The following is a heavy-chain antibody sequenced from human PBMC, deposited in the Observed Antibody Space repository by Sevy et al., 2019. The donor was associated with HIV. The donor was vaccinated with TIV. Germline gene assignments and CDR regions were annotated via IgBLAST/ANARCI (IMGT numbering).Heavy chain of an antibody. Sequence: ASVKVSCKASGYTFTRYGISWVRQAPGQGLEWMGWISAYNGNTNYAQMLQGRVTMTTDTSTSTAYMELRSLRSDDTAVYYCARDSVTGTTVIPYYYYMDVWGKGTTVTVSS. CDR2: ISAYNGNT. CDR1: GYTFTRYG. D-gene: IGHD1-7*01. CDR3: ARDSVTGTTVIPYYYYMDV. V-gene: IGHV1-18*01. J-gene: IGHJ6*03.